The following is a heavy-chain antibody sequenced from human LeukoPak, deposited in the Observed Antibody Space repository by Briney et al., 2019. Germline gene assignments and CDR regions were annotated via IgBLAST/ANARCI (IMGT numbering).Heavy chain of an antibody. Sequence: KPSETLSLTCTVSGGSISSYYWSWIRQPAGKGLEWIGRIYTSGSTNYNPSLKSRVTMSVDTSKNQFSLKLSSVTAADTAVYYCARDRGYCSSTSCYTFDYWGQGTLVTVSS. CDR2: IYTSGST. CDR1: GGSISSYY. D-gene: IGHD2-2*02. J-gene: IGHJ4*02. V-gene: IGHV4-4*07. CDR3: ARDRGYCSSTSCYTFDY.